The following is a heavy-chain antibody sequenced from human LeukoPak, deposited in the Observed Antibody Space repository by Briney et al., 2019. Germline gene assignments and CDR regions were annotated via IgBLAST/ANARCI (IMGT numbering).Heavy chain of an antibody. CDR3: ARGRYSGSYYDY. CDR1: GGSISSGSYY. V-gene: IGHV4-39*07. CDR2: INHSGST. D-gene: IGHD1-26*01. Sequence: PSETLSLTCTVSGGSISSGSYYWSWIRQPPGKGLEWIGEINHSGSTNYNPSLKSRVTISVDTSKNQFSLKLSSVTAADTAVYYCARGRYSGSYYDYWGQGTLVTVSS. J-gene: IGHJ4*02.